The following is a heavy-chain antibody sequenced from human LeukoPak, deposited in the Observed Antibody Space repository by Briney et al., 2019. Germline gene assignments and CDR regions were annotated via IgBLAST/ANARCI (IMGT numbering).Heavy chain of an antibody. Sequence: GASVKVSCKASGYTFTSYDINWVRQATGQGLEWMGWMNPNSGNTGYAQKFQGRVTMTRNTSISTAYMELSSLRAEDTAVYYCARDQGGYSGYETDYWGQGTLVTVSS. CDR2: MNPNSGNT. CDR3: ARDQGGYSGYETDY. V-gene: IGHV1-8*01. CDR1: GYTFTSYD. J-gene: IGHJ4*02. D-gene: IGHD5-12*01.